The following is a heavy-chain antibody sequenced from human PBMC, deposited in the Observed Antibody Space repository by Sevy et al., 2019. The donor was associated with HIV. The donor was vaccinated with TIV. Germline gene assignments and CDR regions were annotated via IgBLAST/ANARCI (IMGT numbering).Heavy chain of an antibody. V-gene: IGHV3-23*01. Sequence: GGSLRLSCVASGFTFNTYDMSWVRQAPGKGLEWVSAIRGSGSSTYYAAAVQGRFTISRDNSKNTLYLQMNILRAEDTAVYYCAKEAPGYNYDTSGSFDYWGQGTLVTVSS. CDR3: AKEAPGYNYDTSGSFDY. D-gene: IGHD3-22*01. J-gene: IGHJ4*02. CDR1: GFTFNTYD. CDR2: IRGSGSST.